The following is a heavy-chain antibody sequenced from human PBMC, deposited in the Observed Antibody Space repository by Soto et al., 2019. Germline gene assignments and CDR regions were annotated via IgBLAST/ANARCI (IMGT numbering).Heavy chain of an antibody. D-gene: IGHD2-21*02. Sequence: ASVKVSCKASGGTFSSYAISWVRQAPGQGLEWMGGIIPIFGTANYAQKFQGRVTITADESTSTAYMELSSLRSEDTAVYYCARDMDCGGDCPDYWGQGTLVTVSS. CDR1: GGTFSSYA. CDR3: ARDMDCGGDCPDY. J-gene: IGHJ4*02. CDR2: IIPIFGTA. V-gene: IGHV1-69*13.